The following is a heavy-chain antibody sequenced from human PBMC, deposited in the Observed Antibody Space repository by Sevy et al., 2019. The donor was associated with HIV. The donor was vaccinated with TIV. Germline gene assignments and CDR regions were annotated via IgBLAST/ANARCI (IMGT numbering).Heavy chain of an antibody. CDR2: IYHSGST. J-gene: IGHJ3*02. CDR1: GYSISSGYY. D-gene: IGHD3-22*01. Sequence: SETLSLTCDVSGYSISSGYYGGWIRQPPGKGLEWIGRIYHSGSTYYNPSLKRRVTISVDTSKNQCSLKLRSVTAADTAVYYCARTLRGDFDSSASAFDIWGQGTMVTVSS. CDR3: ARTLRGDFDSSASAFDI. V-gene: IGHV4-38-2*01.